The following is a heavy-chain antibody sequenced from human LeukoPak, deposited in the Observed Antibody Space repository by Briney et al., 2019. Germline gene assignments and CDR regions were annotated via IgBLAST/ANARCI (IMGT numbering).Heavy chain of an antibody. CDR1: GYTVTGYY. Sequence: ASVKVSCKASGYTVTGYYMHWVRQAPGQGLEWIVLINPNSGGTNYAQKFQRRVNMTRDTSISTAYMELSRLRSDDTAVYYCARSYYYDSSGYLNWFDPWGQGTLVTVSS. CDR2: INPNSGGT. D-gene: IGHD3-22*01. V-gene: IGHV1-2*02. CDR3: ARSYYYDSSGYLNWFDP. J-gene: IGHJ5*02.